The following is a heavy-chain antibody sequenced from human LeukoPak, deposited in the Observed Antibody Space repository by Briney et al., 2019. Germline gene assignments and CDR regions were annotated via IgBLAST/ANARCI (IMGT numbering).Heavy chain of an antibody. J-gene: IGHJ4*02. CDR2: IWYDGSNK. CDR1: GFTFSSYG. Sequence: PGGSLRLSCAASGFTFSSYGMHWVRQAPGKGLEWVAVIWYDGSNKYYADSVKGRFTISRDNSKNTLYLQMNSLRAEDTAVYYCAKDIQQGLGGGYFDYWGQGTLVTVSS. CDR3: AKDIQQGLGGGYFDY. D-gene: IGHD6-19*01. V-gene: IGHV3-33*06.